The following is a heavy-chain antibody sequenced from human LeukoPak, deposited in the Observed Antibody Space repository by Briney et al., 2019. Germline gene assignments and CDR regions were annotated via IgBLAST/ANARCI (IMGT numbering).Heavy chain of an antibody. CDR3: ARTERGSYYFDY. D-gene: IGHD1-26*01. V-gene: IGHV1-2*02. CDR2: INPNSGGT. CDR1: GYTFTGYY. Sequence: ASVKVSCKASGYTFTGYYMHWVRQAPGQGLEWMGWINPNSGGTNYAQKFQGRVTITADKSTSTAYMELSSLRSEDTAVYYCARTERGSYYFDYWGQGTLVTVSS. J-gene: IGHJ4*02.